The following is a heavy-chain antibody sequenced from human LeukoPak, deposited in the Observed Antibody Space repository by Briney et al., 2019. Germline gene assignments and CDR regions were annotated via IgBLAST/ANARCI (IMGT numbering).Heavy chain of an antibody. CDR2: IYYSGST. CDR3: ARQVVPAAIHSQFYFDY. Sequence: ASETLSLTCTVSGGSISSSSYYWGWIRQPPGKGLEWIGSIYYSGSTYYNPSLKSRVTISVDTSKNQFSLKLSSVTAADTAVYYCARQVVPAAIHSQFYFDYWGQGTLVTVSS. CDR1: GGSISSSSYY. V-gene: IGHV4-39*01. J-gene: IGHJ4*02. D-gene: IGHD2-2*02.